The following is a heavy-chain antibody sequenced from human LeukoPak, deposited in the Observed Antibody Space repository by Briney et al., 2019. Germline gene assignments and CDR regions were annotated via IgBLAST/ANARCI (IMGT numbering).Heavy chain of an antibody. Sequence: GGSLRLSCAASGFTFSSYGMHWVRQAPGKGLEWVAYIRDDGGNRYHADSVKGRFTISRDNSKNTLYLEMNSLRAEDTGVYYCAKEYYGSGSYYDYWGQGTLVTVSS. V-gene: IGHV3-30*02. CDR1: GFTFSSYG. D-gene: IGHD3-10*01. CDR3: AKEYYGSGSYYDY. J-gene: IGHJ4*02. CDR2: IRDDGGNR.